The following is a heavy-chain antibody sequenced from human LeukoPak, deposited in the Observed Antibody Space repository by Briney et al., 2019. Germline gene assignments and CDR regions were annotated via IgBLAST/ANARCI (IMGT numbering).Heavy chain of an antibody. Sequence: GRSLRLSCAASGFTFSSYGMHWVRQAPGKGLEWVAVISYDGSNKYYADSVKGRFTISRDNAKNTLYLQMNSLRADDTAVYYCARSSGGPYDYWGQGTLVTVSS. CDR3: ARSSGGPYDY. D-gene: IGHD3-16*01. J-gene: IGHJ4*02. CDR2: ISYDGSNK. CDR1: GFTFSSYG. V-gene: IGHV3-30*03.